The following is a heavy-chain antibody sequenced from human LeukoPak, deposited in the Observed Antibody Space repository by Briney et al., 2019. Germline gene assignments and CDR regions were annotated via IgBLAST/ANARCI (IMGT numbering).Heavy chain of an antibody. CDR2: ISTSGSVT. CDR3: VREDSRGAFDI. CDR1: GFTFSDSF. D-gene: IGHD2-15*01. J-gene: IGHJ3*02. V-gene: IGHV3-11*04. Sequence: GGSLRLSCGVSGFTFSDSFMSWLRQPPGKGLEWLSYISTSGSVTDYADSVKGRFTISRDNAKKLVYLELKSLRAEDTALYYCVREDSRGAFDIWGQGTMVIVSS.